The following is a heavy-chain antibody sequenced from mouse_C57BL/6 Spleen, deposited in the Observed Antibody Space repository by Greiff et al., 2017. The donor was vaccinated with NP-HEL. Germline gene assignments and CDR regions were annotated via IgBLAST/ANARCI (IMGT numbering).Heavy chain of an antibody. Sequence: VQLVESGPGLVAPSQSLSITCTVSGFSLTSYGVDWVRQPPGKGLEWLGAIWGGGGTNYYSAPMSGLTISPANSKIQFFLKMNSLQTDDTAMYCCAKRNSNRAWFAYWGQGTLVTVSA. CDR2: IWGGGGT. V-gene: IGHV2-9*01. J-gene: IGHJ3*01. CDR1: GFSLTSYG. D-gene: IGHD2-5*01. CDR3: AKRNSNRAWFAY.